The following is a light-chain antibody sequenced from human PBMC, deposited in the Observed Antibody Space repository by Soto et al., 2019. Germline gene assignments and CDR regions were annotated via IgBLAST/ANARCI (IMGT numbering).Light chain of an antibody. J-gene: IGLJ2*01. Sequence: QSALTQPASMSGSPGQSIAISCTGTSSDVGGYTFVSWYQQHPGKAPTLMIYDVDIRPSGVSDRFSGSKSGHTASLTSSGLLAEDEADYSCSSYSGTSTLVVFGGGTKLTVL. CDR3: SSYSGTSTLVV. CDR2: DVD. CDR1: SSDVGGYTF. V-gene: IGLV2-14*01.